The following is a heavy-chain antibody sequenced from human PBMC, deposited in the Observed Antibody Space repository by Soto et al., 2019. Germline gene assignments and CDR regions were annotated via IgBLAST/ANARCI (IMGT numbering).Heavy chain of an antibody. J-gene: IGHJ6*02. Sequence: SETLSLTCTGSCGSISSYYWSWIRQPPGKGLEWIGYIYYSGSTNYNPSLKSRVTISVDTSKNQFSLKLSSVTAADTAVYYCARASYVGYYYGMDVWGQGTTVTVSS. CDR3: ARASYVGYYYGMDV. CDR1: CGSISSYY. D-gene: IGHD3-16*01. V-gene: IGHV4-59*01. CDR2: IYYSGST.